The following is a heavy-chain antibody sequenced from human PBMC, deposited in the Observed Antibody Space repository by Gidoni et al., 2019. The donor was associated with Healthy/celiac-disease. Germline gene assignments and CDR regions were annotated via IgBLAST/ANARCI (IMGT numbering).Heavy chain of an antibody. D-gene: IGHD3-10*01. CDR3: ARGGDVLLWFGEEKKHFDP. V-gene: IGHV4-34*01. CDR2: INHSGST. J-gene: IGHJ5*02. CDR1: GGSFSGYY. Sequence: QVQLQQWGAGLLKPSETLSLTCAVYGGSFSGYYWSWIRQPPGKGLEWIGEINHSGSTNYNPSLKSRVTISVDTSKNQFSLKLSSVTAADTAVYYCARGGDVLLWFGEEKKHFDPWGQGTLVTVSS.